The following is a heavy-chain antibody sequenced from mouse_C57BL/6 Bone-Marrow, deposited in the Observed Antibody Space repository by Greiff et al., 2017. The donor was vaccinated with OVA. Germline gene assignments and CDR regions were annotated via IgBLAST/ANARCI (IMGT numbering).Heavy chain of an antibody. J-gene: IGHJ2*01. CDR2: INPSSAYT. Sequence: VQLQQSGAELARPGASVKMSCKASGYTFTSYTMHWVKQRPGQGLEWIGYINPSSAYTKYNQKFKDKATLTADKSSSTAYMQLSSLTSEDSAVYYCARTGDYGSFDYWGQGTTLTVSS. V-gene: IGHV1-4*01. CDR1: GYTFTSYT. CDR3: ARTGDYGSFDY. D-gene: IGHD1-1*01.